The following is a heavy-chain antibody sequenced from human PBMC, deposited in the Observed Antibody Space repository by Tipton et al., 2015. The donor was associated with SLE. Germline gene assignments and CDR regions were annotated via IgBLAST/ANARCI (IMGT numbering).Heavy chain of an antibody. CDR3: ARDPRALGYFDY. CDR2: IYYSGST. V-gene: IGHV4-59*12. CDR1: GGSISSYY. J-gene: IGHJ4*02. Sequence: TLSLTCTVSGGSISSYYWSWIRQPPGKGLEWIGYIYYSGSTNYNPSLKSRVTISVDRSKNQFSLKLSPVTAADTAVYYCARDPRALGYFDYWGQGTLVTVSS.